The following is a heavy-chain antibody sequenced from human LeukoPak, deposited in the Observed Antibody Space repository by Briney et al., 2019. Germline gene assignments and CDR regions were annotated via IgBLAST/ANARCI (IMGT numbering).Heavy chain of an antibody. D-gene: IGHD2-15*01. CDR3: ARRDILVVVSASDY. Sequence: GGSLRLSCAASGFTFSSYGMNWVRQAPGKGLEWVSAISRSGGSTYYADSVRGRFTISRDNSKNTLYLQMDSLRAEDTAVYYCARRDILVVVSASDYWGQGTLVTVSS. V-gene: IGHV3-23*01. CDR1: GFTFSSYG. CDR2: ISRSGGST. J-gene: IGHJ4*02.